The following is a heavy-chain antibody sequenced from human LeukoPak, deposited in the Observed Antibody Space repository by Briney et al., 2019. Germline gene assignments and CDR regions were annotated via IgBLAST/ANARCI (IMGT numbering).Heavy chain of an antibody. CDR2: IYYSGST. CDR1: GGSISSGDYY. V-gene: IGHV4-30-4*08. Sequence: SETLSLTCTVSGGSISSGDYYWSWIRQPPGKGLEWIGYIYYSGSTYYNPSLKSRVTISVDTSKNQFSLKLSSVTAADTAVYYCARGFGFTMIVARFDYWGQGTLVTVSS. J-gene: IGHJ4*02. D-gene: IGHD3-22*01. CDR3: ARGFGFTMIVARFDY.